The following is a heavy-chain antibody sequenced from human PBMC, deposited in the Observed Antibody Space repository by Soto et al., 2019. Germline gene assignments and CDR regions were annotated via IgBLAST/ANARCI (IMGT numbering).Heavy chain of an antibody. V-gene: IGHV4-34*01. D-gene: IGHD3-16*02. CDR3: ARATNYDYIWGSYRSHPLDY. CDR2: INHSGST. J-gene: IGHJ4*02. CDR1: GGSFSGYY. Sequence: QVQLQQWGAGLLKPSETLSLTCAVYGGSFSGYYWSWIRQPPGKGLEWIGEINHSGSTNYNPSLKSRVTIAVDTSKTPFSLKLSSVNAADTAVYYCARATNYDYIWGSYRSHPLDYWGQGPLVTVSS.